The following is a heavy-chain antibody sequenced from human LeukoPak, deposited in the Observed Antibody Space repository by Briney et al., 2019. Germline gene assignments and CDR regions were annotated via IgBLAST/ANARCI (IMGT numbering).Heavy chain of an antibody. J-gene: IGHJ6*02. CDR3: ARDPGRQYSSVADV. CDR1: GFSFGSYW. D-gene: IGHD3-22*01. V-gene: IGHV3-7*03. CDR2: IKEDGSKI. Sequence: PGGSLRLSCTASGFSFGSYWMNWVRQAPGKGLEWLANIKEDGSKIYYLDSVKGRFTISRDNAKNSLYLQMDRLRAADTAVYYCARDPGRQYSSVADVWGQGTTVTVS.